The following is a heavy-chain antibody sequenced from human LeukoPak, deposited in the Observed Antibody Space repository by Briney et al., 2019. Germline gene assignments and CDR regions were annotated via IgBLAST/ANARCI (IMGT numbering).Heavy chain of an antibody. CDR1: GFTVSSNY. Sequence: TGGSLRLSCAASGFTVSSNYMSWVRQAPGKGREWVSVIYSGGSTYYADSVKGRFTISRDNSKNTLYLQMNSLRAEDTAVYYCAREGYYDVTFSWGRGTLVTVSS. D-gene: IGHD1-26*01. V-gene: IGHV3-66*01. CDR3: AREGYYDVTFS. J-gene: IGHJ5*02. CDR2: IYSGGST.